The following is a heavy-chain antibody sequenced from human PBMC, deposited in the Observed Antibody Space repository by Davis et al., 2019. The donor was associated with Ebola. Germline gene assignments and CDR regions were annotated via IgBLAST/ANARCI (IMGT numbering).Heavy chain of an antibody. D-gene: IGHD2-15*01. CDR1: GYTFTTYG. Sequence: AASVKVSCKASGYTFTTYGISWVRQAPGQGLEWMGWISTYNDNTNYAQKLQGRVTMTTDTSTSTAYMELRSLRSDDTAVYYCARDRYCSGGSCYSSYYYGMDVWGQGTLVTVSS. V-gene: IGHV1-18*01. CDR2: ISTYNDNT. J-gene: IGHJ6*02. CDR3: ARDRYCSGGSCYSSYYYGMDV.